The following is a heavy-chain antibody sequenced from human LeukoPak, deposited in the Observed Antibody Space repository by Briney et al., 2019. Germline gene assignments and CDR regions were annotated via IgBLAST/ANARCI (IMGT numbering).Heavy chain of an antibody. CDR3: AKGPRRELLSSTWFDP. J-gene: IGHJ5*02. Sequence: PSETLSLTCTVSGGSISSSSYYWGWIRQPPGKGLEWVGSIYYSGSTYYNPSLKSRVTISVDTSKNQFSLKLSSVTAADTAVYYCAKGPRRELLSSTWFDPWGQGTLVTVSS. CDR1: GGSISSSSYY. CDR2: IYYSGST. V-gene: IGHV4-39*01. D-gene: IGHD1-26*01.